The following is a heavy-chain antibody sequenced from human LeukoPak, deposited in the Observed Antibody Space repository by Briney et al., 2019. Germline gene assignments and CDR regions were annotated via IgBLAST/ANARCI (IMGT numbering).Heavy chain of an antibody. CDR3: ATDPRLYGSGSCVY. CDR2: FNTRDGET. D-gene: IGHD3-10*01. CDR1: AYTLTELS. V-gene: IGHV1-24*01. J-gene: IGHJ4*02. Sequence: AAVNLSCKVSAYTLTELSMHWVRHPPGQGHEWMGGFNTRDGETIYAQTFKGRVTMTEDTSTDTAYMELSSLRSEDTAVYYCATDPRLYGSGSCVYWGQGTLVTVSS.